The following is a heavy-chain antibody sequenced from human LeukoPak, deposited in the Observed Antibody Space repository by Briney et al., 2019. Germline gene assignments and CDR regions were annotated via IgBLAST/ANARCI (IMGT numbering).Heavy chain of an antibody. Sequence: GGSLRLSCAASGFTFSNYAKSWVRQAPGKGLEWVSAITNGGSTYYADSVKGRFTISRDNSKNTLYLQMKSLRADDTAVYYCAKHIVIVPAAKDYWGQGTLVTVSS. CDR3: AKHIVIVPAAKDY. D-gene: IGHD2-2*01. V-gene: IGHV3-23*01. CDR2: ITNGGST. J-gene: IGHJ4*02. CDR1: GFTFSNYA.